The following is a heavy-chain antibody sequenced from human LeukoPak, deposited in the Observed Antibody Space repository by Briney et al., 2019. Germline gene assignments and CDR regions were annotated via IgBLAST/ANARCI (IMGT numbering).Heavy chain of an antibody. Sequence: SCKASGGTFSSYGMHWVRQAPGKGLEWVAVIWYDGSNKYYADSVKGRFTISRDNSKNTLYLQMNSLRAEDTAVYYCARDPAIAVAEYYFDYWGQGTLVTVSS. J-gene: IGHJ4*02. V-gene: IGHV3-33*01. CDR3: ARDPAIAVAEYYFDY. CDR2: IWYDGSNK. D-gene: IGHD6-19*01. CDR1: GGTFSSYG.